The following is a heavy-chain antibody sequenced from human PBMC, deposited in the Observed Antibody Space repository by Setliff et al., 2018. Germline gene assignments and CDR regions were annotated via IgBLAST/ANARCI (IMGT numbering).Heavy chain of an antibody. CDR3: VKGSSDSRPYYFDY. V-gene: IGHV3-23*01. Sequence: GRSLRLSCAASGFTFSNYAMTWVRQAPGKGLEWASAIHGNGWDTYHADSVKGRFTISRANSQNTLFLQMNSLRVEDTAVYFCVKGSSDSRPYYFDYWGQGMLVTVS. CDR2: IHGNGWDT. CDR1: GFTFSNYA. D-gene: IGHD2-2*01. J-gene: IGHJ4*02.